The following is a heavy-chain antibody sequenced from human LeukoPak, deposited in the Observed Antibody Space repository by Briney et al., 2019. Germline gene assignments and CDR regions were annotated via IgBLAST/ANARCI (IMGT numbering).Heavy chain of an antibody. Sequence: SETLPVTCSVSGDSMSSYYWTWMRQPPGKGLEWIGFVSDSGNTDYNPSLKSRVTISIDTSGSQFSLGLTSVTAADSAVYYCARGYGYYYYYMDVWGKGTTVIVPS. J-gene: IGHJ6*03. CDR2: VSDSGNT. CDR3: ARGYGYYYYYMDV. CDR1: GDSMSSYY. D-gene: IGHD2-2*03. V-gene: IGHV4-59*01.